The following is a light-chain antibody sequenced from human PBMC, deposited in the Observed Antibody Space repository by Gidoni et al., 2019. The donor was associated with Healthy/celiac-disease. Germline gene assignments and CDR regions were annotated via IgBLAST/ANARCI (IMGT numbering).Light chain of an antibody. CDR1: QSISSY. J-gene: IGKJ4*01. CDR2: AAS. CDR3: QRSYSTPLT. V-gene: IGKV1-39*01. Sequence: GARVTITCRASQSISSYLNWYQQKPGKAPKLLIYAASSLQSGVPSRFSGSGSGTDFTLTISSLQPEDFATYYCQRSYSTPLTFGGGTKVEIK.